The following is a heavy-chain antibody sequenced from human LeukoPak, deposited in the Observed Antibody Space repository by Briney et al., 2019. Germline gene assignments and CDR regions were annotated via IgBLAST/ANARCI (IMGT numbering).Heavy chain of an antibody. J-gene: IGHJ4*02. V-gene: IGHV3-7*01. Sequence: GGSLRLSCAASGFTFSSYWMSWVRQAPGEGLEWVANTKQDGSEKYYVDSVKGRFTISRDNAKNSLYLQMNSLRAEDTAVYYCARSRWTAAAGTHFDYWGQGTLVTVSS. D-gene: IGHD6-13*01. CDR2: TKQDGSEK. CDR3: ARSRWTAAAGTHFDY. CDR1: GFTFSSYW.